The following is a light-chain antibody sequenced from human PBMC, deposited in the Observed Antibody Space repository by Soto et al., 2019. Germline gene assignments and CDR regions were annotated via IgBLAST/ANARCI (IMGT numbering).Light chain of an antibody. CDR1: QDVDSF. V-gene: IGKV1-5*03. CDR3: KHYHTHSLYI. CDR2: LAS. Sequence: DIQMTHSPSTLSASVGDRVTVTCRANQDVDSFLAWYQQKPGKAPKLLIYLASRLESGVPSRFSGSGSGSEYNLAFSGLQHDDFATYLCKHYHTHSLYIFGQGTKLEIK. J-gene: IGKJ2*01.